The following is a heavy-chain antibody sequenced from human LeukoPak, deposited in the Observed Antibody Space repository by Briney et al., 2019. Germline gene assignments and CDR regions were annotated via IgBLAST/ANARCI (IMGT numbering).Heavy chain of an antibody. CDR3: AKGPIYYYGSGSYLPN. CDR1: GFTFSSYG. D-gene: IGHD3-10*01. Sequence: PGGSLRLSCAASGFTFSSYGMHWVRQAPGKGLEWVAFIRYDGSTKYYADSVKGRFTISRDNSKNTLYLQMNSLRAEDTAVYYCAKGPIYYYGSGSYLPNWGQGTLVTVSS. CDR2: IRYDGSTK. J-gene: IGHJ4*02. V-gene: IGHV3-30*02.